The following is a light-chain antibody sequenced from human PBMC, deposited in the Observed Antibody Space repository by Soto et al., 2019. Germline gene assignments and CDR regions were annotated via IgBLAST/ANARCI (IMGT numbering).Light chain of an antibody. CDR2: DAS. V-gene: IGKV3D-15*01. Sequence: EIVMTQSPATLSVSPGERATHSCRASQSVSSNLAWYQQKPGQAPRLLIYDASNRATGIPARFSGSGSGTDFTLTINSLEPEDFAVYYCQDYGTYWTFGQGTKVDIK. J-gene: IGKJ1*01. CDR3: QDYGTYWT. CDR1: QSVSSN.